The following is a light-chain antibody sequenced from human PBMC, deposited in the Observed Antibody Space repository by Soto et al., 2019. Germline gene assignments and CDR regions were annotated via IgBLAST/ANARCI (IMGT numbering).Light chain of an antibody. CDR3: QQSYSTPHT. J-gene: IGKJ5*01. CDR2: AAS. Sequence: DIRMSQSPSSLSASVRDRVTITRRASQSISSYLNWYQQKPGKAPKLLIYAASSLQSGVPSRFSGSGSGTDFTLTISCLQPEDFAPYYCQQSYSTPHTFGHGRLLQVK. V-gene: IGKV1-39*01. CDR1: QSISSY.